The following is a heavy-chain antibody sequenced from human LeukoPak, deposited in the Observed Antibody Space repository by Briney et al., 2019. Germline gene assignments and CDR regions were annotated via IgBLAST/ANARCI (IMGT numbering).Heavy chain of an antibody. J-gene: IGHJ6*03. CDR1: GFTFDDYA. Sequence: GGSLRLSCAASGFTFDDYAMHWVRQAPGKGVEWVSGISWNSGSIGYADSVKGRFTISRDNAKNSLYLQMNSLRAEDTALYYCAKDIKGYYYYYYMDVWGKGTTVTISS. CDR2: ISWNSGSI. CDR3: AKDIKGYYYYYYMDV. V-gene: IGHV3-9*01.